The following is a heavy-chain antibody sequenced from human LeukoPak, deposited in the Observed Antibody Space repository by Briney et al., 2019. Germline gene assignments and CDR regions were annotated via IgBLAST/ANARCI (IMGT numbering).Heavy chain of an antibody. CDR1: GFTFTSSA. V-gene: IGHV1-58*02. Sequence: SETVSCKASGFTFTSSAMQWVRQARGQRLEWIGWIVVGSGNTNYAQKFQERVTITRVMSTSTAYMELSSLRSEDTAVYYCAATYYYDSSGYYYPDAFDIWGRGKMVTVSS. D-gene: IGHD3-22*01. CDR2: IVVGSGNT. J-gene: IGHJ3*02. CDR3: AATYYYDSSGYYYPDAFDI.